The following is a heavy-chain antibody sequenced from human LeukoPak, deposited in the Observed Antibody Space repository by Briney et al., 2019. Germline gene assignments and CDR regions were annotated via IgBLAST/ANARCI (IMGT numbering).Heavy chain of an antibody. D-gene: IGHD1-7*01. V-gene: IGHV4-30-2*01. CDR3: ARGKLELTTGVFDY. CDR1: GGSLCSGSYS. J-gene: IGHJ4*02. CDR2: IYHSGST. Sequence: PSQTLSLTCVLSGGSLCSGSYSCSSIRQPPGKGLEWIGYIYHSGSTYYNPSLKTRVTISLDTSKNQFSLKLSSVNAADTAVYYCARGKLELTTGVFDYWGQGTLVTVSS.